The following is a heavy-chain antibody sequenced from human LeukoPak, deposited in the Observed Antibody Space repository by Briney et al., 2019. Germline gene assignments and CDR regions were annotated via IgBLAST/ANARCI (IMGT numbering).Heavy chain of an antibody. D-gene: IGHD3-16*02. CDR3: ARAEEYDYVWGSYRYPSDRIDY. CDR2: ISAYNGNT. CDR1: GYSFTSDG. J-gene: IGHJ4*02. V-gene: IGHV1-18*01. Sequence: ASVKVSCKASGYSFTSDGISWVRQAPGQGLEWMGWISAYNGNTNYAQKLQGRVTMTTDTSTSTAYMELRSLRSDDTAVYYCARAEEYDYVWGSYRYPSDRIDYWGQGTLVTVSS.